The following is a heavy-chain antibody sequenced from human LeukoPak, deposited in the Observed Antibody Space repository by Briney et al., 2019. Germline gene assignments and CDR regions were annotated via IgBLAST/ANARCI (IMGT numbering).Heavy chain of an antibody. J-gene: IGHJ3*02. V-gene: IGHV3-13*01. Sequence: PGGSLRLSCAASGFTFSSYDMHWVRQATGKGLEWVPAIGTAGDTYYPGSVKGRFTISRENAKNSLYLQMNSLRAGDTAVYYCARGYCSGGSCYGAFDIWGQGTMVTVSS. D-gene: IGHD2-15*01. CDR3: ARGYCSGGSCYGAFDI. CDR1: GFTFSSYD. CDR2: IGTAGDT.